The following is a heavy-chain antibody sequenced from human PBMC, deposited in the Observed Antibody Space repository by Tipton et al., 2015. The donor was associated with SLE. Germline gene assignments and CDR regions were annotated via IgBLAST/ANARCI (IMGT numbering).Heavy chain of an antibody. Sequence: TLSLTCAVSGYSISSGYYWGWIRQPPGKGLEWFGSIYYSGSRKYNPSLKSRVTISVDPSKNQFSLKLSSVTAADTAVYYCARQPSYYDIWRGYYTGYFDYWGQGTLVTVSS. V-gene: IGHV4-38-2*01. J-gene: IGHJ4*02. D-gene: IGHD3-3*01. CDR1: GYSISSGYY. CDR2: IYYSGSR. CDR3: ARQPSYYDIWRGYYTGYFDY.